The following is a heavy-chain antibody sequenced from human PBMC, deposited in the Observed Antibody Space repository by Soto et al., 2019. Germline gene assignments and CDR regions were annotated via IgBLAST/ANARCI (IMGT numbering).Heavy chain of an antibody. Sequence: SETLSLTCTVSGGSILDSTYYWAWIRQSPGKGLEWIGTIFYSGGTFYTPSLKSRVTMSVDTSNNQFSLKLSSVTAADTAVYYCARQASGYYYGWFDPWGQGTLVNVS. CDR1: GGSILDSTYY. D-gene: IGHD3-22*01. CDR3: ARQASGYYYGWFDP. V-gene: IGHV4-39*01. J-gene: IGHJ5*02. CDR2: IFYSGGT.